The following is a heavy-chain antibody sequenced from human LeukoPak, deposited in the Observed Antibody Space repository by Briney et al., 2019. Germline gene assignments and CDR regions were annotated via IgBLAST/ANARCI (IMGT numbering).Heavy chain of an antibody. Sequence: PGGSLRLSCTTSGFAFGDYAMTWVRQAPGKGMEWVGFNRIKTLGETTLYAASVKGRFTISRDDSKGIDYLQMNSLKTEDSAVYYCTRDYQNEYWGQGTLVTVSS. CDR3: TRDYQNEY. D-gene: IGHD3-16*02. J-gene: IGHJ1*01. CDR2: NRIKTLGETT. CDR1: GFAFGDYA. V-gene: IGHV3-49*04.